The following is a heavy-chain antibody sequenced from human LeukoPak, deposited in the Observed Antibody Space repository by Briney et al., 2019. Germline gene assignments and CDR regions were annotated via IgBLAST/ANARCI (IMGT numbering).Heavy chain of an antibody. D-gene: IGHD2-2*01. CDR3: AKDASDIVVVPDALKPQNYYYGMDV. V-gene: IGHV3-23*01. J-gene: IGHJ6*04. Sequence: GASLTLSCAAAGFTFSSYAMSCVRQAPREGLEWVSAISVGGGSTYYPASVKGRFTISRDNSKNTLYLQMNSLRAEDTAVYYCAKDASDIVVVPDALKPQNYYYGMDVWGKGNTVTVSS. CDR1: GFTFSSYA. CDR2: ISVGGGST.